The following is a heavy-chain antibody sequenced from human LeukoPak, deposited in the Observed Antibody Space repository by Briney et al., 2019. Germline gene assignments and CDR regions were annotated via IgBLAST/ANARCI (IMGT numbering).Heavy chain of an antibody. V-gene: IGHV1-46*01. J-gene: IGHJ3*02. CDR2: INPSGGST. CDR3: ARRPQYSGSYNDDAFDI. D-gene: IGHD1-26*01. CDR1: GYTFTSYY. Sequence: ASVKVSCKASGYTFTSYYMHWVRQAPGQGLEWMGIINPSGGSTSYAQKFQGRVTMTRDASTSTVYMELSSLRSEDTAVYYCARRPQYSGSYNDDAFDIWGQGTMVTVSS.